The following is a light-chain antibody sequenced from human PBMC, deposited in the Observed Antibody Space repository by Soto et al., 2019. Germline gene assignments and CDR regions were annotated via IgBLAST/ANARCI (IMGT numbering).Light chain of an antibody. CDR1: QSVSSRY. J-gene: IGKJ5*01. CDR2: GAS. Sequence: EIVLTQSPCTLSLSPGERATLSCRASQSVSSRYLAWYQQKPGQAPRLLLYGASTRATGIPGRFSASGSGTDFTLTISSLEHDDFAVYYCQQRSNWPPFTFGQGTRLEIK. V-gene: IGKV3D-20*02. CDR3: QQRSNWPPFT.